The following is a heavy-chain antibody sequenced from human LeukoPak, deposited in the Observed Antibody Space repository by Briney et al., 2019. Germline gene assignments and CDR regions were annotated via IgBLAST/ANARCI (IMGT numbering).Heavy chain of an antibody. Sequence: GGSVRLSCAASGFTFTIYAVRWVRQAPGEGRECVLSIIGSGGSTHYADCVKGRFTNSRDNSKNTLYLQMSSLRAEDTAVYYCAKESPVFDYWGQGTLVTVSS. V-gene: IGHV3-23*01. J-gene: IGHJ4*02. CDR1: GFTFTIYA. CDR2: IIGSGGST. CDR3: AKESPVFDY.